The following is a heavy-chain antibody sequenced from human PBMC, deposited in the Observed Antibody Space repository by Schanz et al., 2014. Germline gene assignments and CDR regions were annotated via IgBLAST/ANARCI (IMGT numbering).Heavy chain of an antibody. CDR3: ARVRGSGSYSFHYLDL. Sequence: QLQLVESGGGVVQPGRSLRLSCAASGFPFRSYVMHWVRQAPGMGLEWVALIRSDERDKCYADSVKGRFSISRDNGEDTTYLQMNSLRVEDTGVYYCARVRGSGSYSFHYLDLWGQGTLVTVAS. CDR2: IRSDERDK. V-gene: IGHV3-33*08. D-gene: IGHD1-26*01. J-gene: IGHJ4*02. CDR1: GFPFRSYV.